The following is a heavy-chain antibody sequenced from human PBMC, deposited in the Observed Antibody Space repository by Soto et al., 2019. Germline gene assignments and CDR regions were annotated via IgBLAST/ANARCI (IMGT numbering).Heavy chain of an antibody. D-gene: IGHD3-22*01. CDR3: ARDTAERYYDSSGYTLDY. J-gene: IGHJ4*02. Sequence: HPVGSLRLSCAASGFTFSTYAMHWVRQAPGKGLEWVAIISYGGSIKYYADSVKGRFTISRDISKNTLYLQMNSLRVEDTAVYYCARDTAERYYDSSGYTLDYWGQGTLVTVSS. V-gene: IGHV3-30-3*01. CDR1: GFTFSTYA. CDR2: ISYGGSIK.